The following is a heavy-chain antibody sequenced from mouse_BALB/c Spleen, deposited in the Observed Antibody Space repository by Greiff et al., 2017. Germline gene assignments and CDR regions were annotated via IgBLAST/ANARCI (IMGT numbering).Heavy chain of an antibody. D-gene: IGHD2-4*01. CDR3: ARYYDWFAY. CDR2: IRNKANGYTT. V-gene: IGHV7-3*02. CDR1: GFTFTDYY. J-gene: IGHJ3*01. Sequence: EVKLMESGGGLVQPGGSLRLSCATSGFTFTDYYMSWVRQPPGKALEWLGFIRNKANGYTTEYSASVKGRFTISRDNSQSILYLQMNTLRAEDSATYYCARYYDWFAYWGQGTLVTVSA.